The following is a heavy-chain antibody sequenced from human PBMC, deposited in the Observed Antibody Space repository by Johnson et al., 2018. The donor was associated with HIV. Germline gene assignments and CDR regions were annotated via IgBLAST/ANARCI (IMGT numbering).Heavy chain of an antibody. J-gene: IGHJ3*01. D-gene: IGHD1-26*01. V-gene: IGHV3-13*01. CDR3: TRGSFTDDAFDV. CDR2: IGTAGDT. Sequence: QLVESGGGLVQPGGSLRLSCAASGFTFRNYDMHWVRQATGKGLEWVSGIGTAGDTYYADSVKGRYTISRDISTNTVYLQMNSLRPEDTAVYYCTRGSFTDDAFDVWGLGTMVTVSS. CDR1: GFTFRNYD.